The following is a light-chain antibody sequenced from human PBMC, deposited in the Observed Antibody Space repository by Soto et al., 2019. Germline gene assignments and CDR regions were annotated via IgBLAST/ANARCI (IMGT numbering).Light chain of an antibody. CDR1: QSVNNN. CDR2: GAS. V-gene: IGKV3-20*01. CDR3: QQYGSSPL. J-gene: IGKJ1*01. Sequence: ERVMTQSPATLSVSPGDRATLSCRASQSVNNNLAWYQQKPGQAPRLLIYGASSRATGIPDRFSGSGSGTDFTLTISRLEPEDFAVYYCQQYGSSPLFGQGTKVDIK.